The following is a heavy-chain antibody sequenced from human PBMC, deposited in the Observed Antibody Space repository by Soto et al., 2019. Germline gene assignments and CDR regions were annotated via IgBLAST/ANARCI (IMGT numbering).Heavy chain of an antibody. J-gene: IGHJ4*02. D-gene: IGHD1-1*01. CDR3: AKEPATEKPEGVDF. CDR1: GYTFSDYY. CDR2: INPNSGGT. V-gene: IGHV1-2*02. Sequence: ASGKVSCKASGYTFSDYYIHWVRQAPGQGLEWMGWINPNSGGTKYAPKFQGGVTMTRDTSITTAYMELSRLRSGDTAVYYCAKEPATEKPEGVDFWGQGTLVPVSP.